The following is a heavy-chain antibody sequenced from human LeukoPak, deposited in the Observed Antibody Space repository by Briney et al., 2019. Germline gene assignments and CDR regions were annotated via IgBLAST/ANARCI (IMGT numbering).Heavy chain of an antibody. Sequence: SVKVSCKASGGTFSSYAISWVRQAPGQGLEWMGRIIPILGIANYAQKFQGRVTITADDSTSTAHMELSSLRSEDTAVYYCARGYCTSTYCYSDYYYYMDIWGKGTTVTVSS. CDR3: ARGYCTSTYCYSDYYYYMDI. J-gene: IGHJ6*03. D-gene: IGHD2-2*01. CDR2: IIPILGIA. CDR1: GGTFSSYA. V-gene: IGHV1-69*04.